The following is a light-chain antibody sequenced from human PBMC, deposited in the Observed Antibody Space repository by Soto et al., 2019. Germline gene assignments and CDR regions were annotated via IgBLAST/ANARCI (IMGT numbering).Light chain of an antibody. Sequence: DIQMTQSPSTLSASVGDRVTITCRASQTISSMLAWYQQKPGKAPRLLIYKASNLENGVPSRFSGSGSGTEFTLTISSLQPDDFATYYCQQYSSYSPYTFGQGTKLEI. CDR1: QTISSM. V-gene: IGKV1-5*03. CDR2: KAS. J-gene: IGKJ2*01. CDR3: QQYSSYSPYT.